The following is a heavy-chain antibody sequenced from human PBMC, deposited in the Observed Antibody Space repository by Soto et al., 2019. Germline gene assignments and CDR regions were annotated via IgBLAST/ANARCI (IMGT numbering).Heavy chain of an antibody. CDR3: ARVGQPPGVGWNYYYYMDV. CDR2: INPSGGST. CDR1: GYTFTSYY. D-gene: IGHD2-2*01. Sequence: QVQLVQSGAEVKKPGASVKVSCKASGYTFTSYYIHWVRQAPGQGLEWMGIINPSGGSTSYAQKFQGRVTMTRDTSTSTVYMELSSLRSEDTAVYYCARVGQPPGVGWNYYYYMDVWGKGTTVTVSS. J-gene: IGHJ6*03. V-gene: IGHV1-46*03.